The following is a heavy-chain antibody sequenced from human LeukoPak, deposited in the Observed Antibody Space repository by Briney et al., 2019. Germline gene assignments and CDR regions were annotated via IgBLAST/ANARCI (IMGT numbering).Heavy chain of an antibody. V-gene: IGHV3-7*01. CDR3: VRDGGVSGYDLLDY. D-gene: IGHD5-12*01. J-gene: IGHJ4*02. CDR1: GFTFSNYW. CDR2: INQDGSEE. Sequence: GGSLRLSCAASGFTFSNYWMRWVRQAPGKGLEWVAHINQDGSEEHYMDPVKPRFIISRDNAKNSLSLQMDSLSAEDTAVYYCVRDGGVSGYDLLDYWGQGTLVTVSS.